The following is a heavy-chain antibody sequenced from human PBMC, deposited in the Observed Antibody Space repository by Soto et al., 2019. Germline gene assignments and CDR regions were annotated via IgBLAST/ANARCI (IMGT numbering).Heavy chain of an antibody. D-gene: IGHD3-16*01. Sequence: EVQLVESGGGLVQPGRSLRLSCAASGFTFDDYAMHWVRQAPGKGLEWVSGISWTSGSIGYADSVKGRFTISRDNAKNSLYLQMNSLRAEDTALYYCAKDRVGDYYYGMDVWGQGTTVTVSS. V-gene: IGHV3-9*01. J-gene: IGHJ6*02. CDR3: AKDRVGDYYYGMDV. CDR2: ISWTSGSI. CDR1: GFTFDDYA.